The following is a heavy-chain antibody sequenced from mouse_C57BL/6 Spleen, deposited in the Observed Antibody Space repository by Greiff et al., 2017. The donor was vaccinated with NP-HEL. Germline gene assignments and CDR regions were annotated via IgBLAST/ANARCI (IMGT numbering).Heavy chain of an antibody. Sequence: QVQLQQPGAELVMPGASVKLSCKASGYTFTSYWMHWVKQRPGQGLEWIGEIDPSDSYTNYNQKFKGKSTLTVDKSSSTAYMQLSSLTSEDSAVYYWARPRGRDYDGWYFDVWGTGTTVTVSS. CDR3: ARPRGRDYDGWYFDV. J-gene: IGHJ1*03. D-gene: IGHD2-4*01. CDR1: GYTFTSYW. V-gene: IGHV1-69*01. CDR2: IDPSDSYT.